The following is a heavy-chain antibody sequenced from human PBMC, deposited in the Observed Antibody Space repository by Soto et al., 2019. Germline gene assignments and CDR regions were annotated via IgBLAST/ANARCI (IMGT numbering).Heavy chain of an antibody. V-gene: IGHV1-18*01. CDR3: ARCDILTGYHFDY. D-gene: IGHD3-9*01. J-gene: IGHJ4*02. CDR2: LSVYNGNS. CDR1: GYTFTSYG. Sequence: ASVKVSCKASGYTFTSYGISWVRQAPGQGLEWMGWLSVYNGNSNYAQKIQGRVTMTTDTSTSTAYMELRSLRSDDTAVYYCARCDILTGYHFDYWGQGTLVTVS.